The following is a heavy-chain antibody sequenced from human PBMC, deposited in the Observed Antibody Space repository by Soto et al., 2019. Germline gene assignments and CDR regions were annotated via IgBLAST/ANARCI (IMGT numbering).Heavy chain of an antibody. V-gene: IGHV3-11*01. Sequence: GGSMRLSCADLGFTFRDYYMSWIRQAPGTXLEWVSYISSSGSTIYYADSVKGRFTISRVNAKNSLYLQMTSLRAQDTAVSYCPRETRGFCYGWAYYYYYGIDVRGQGTMVTVSS. CDR2: ISSSGSTI. J-gene: IGHJ6*02. D-gene: IGHD5-18*01. CDR3: PRETRGFCYGWAYYYYYGIDV. CDR1: GFTFRDYY.